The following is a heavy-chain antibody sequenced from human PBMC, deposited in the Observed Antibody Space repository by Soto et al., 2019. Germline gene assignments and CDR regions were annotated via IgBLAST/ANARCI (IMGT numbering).Heavy chain of an antibody. V-gene: IGHV1-69*13. CDR1: GGTFGTYG. CDR2: IVPFFGTP. D-gene: IGHD3-3*01. J-gene: IGHJ6*02. Sequence: ASVKVSCKASGGTFGTYGISWVRQAPGQGLEWMGGIVPFFGTPDYAENLQGRVTITADESTSTAYMELSSLRAEDTAVYYCARDLLHYDIWSGYSAYFYYGMDVWGPGTTVTVSS. CDR3: ARDLLHYDIWSGYSAYFYYGMDV.